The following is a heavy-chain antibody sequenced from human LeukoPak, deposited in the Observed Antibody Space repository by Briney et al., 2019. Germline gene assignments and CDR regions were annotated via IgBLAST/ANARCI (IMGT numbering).Heavy chain of an antibody. CDR2: ISWNSGSI. V-gene: IGHV3-9*01. CDR3: AKGNYYDADNWFDP. CDR1: GFTFDDYA. J-gene: IGHJ5*02. Sequence: PGGSLRLSCAASGFTFDDYAMHWVRQAPGKGLEWVSGISWNSGSIGYADSVKGRFTISRDNAKNSLYLQMNSLRAEDTALYYCAKGNYYDADNWFDPWGQGTLVTVSS. D-gene: IGHD3-22*01.